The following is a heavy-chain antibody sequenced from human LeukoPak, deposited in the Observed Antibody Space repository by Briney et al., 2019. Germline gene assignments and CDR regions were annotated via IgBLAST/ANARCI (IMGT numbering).Heavy chain of an antibody. J-gene: IGHJ4*02. CDR3: AKGDSSSWSDTYYFDY. CDR1: GFTFSSYA. D-gene: IGHD6-13*01. Sequence: GGSLRLSCAASGFTFSSYAMSWVRQAQGQGLQWVSVVSGGGGSTYYSDSVKGRFTISRDNSKNTLYLQMNILRAEDTAVYYCAKGDSSSWSDTYYFDYWGQGTLVTVSS. CDR2: VSGGGGST. V-gene: IGHV3-23*01.